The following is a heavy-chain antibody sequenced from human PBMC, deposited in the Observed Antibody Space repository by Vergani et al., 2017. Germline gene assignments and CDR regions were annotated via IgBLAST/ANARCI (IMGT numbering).Heavy chain of an antibody. CDR3: IHRLGYCDWGGAFDV. CDR2: VCWNDDA. CDR1: GFSLTTGGEG. J-gene: IGHJ3*01. D-gene: IGHD4-17*01. Sequence: QITLRESGPTLVNPTQTLTLTCTFSGFSLTTGGEGVGWIRQPPGRALEWLAFVCWNDDARDRPSLKSRVTITKDTSKNEVILTMATMDPVDTDTYYSIHRLGYCDWGGAFDVWGRGTMVAVSA. V-gene: IGHV2-5*01.